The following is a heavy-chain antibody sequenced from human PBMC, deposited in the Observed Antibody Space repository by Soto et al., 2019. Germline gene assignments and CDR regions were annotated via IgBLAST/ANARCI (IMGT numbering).Heavy chain of an antibody. D-gene: IGHD2-8*01. Sequence: ASVKVSGKASGYSFTDYHIHWVRQVPGQGLEWLGRINPKSGGTSTAQKFQGWVTMTRDRSISTVYMELTRLRSDDTAVYFCARGHSTDCSNGVCSFFYNHEMDVWGQGTTVTVSS. CDR1: GYSFTDYH. CDR3: ARGHSTDCSNGVCSFFYNHEMDV. V-gene: IGHV1-2*04. J-gene: IGHJ6*02. CDR2: INPKSGGT.